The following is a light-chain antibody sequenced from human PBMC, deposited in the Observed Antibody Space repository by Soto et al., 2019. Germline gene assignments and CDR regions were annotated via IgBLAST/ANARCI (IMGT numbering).Light chain of an antibody. J-gene: IGLJ1*01. CDR2: EVS. CDR1: SSDVGAYDY. CDR3: SSYTSRSTRV. Sequence: QSALTQPASVSVSPGQSITISCTGTSSDVGAYDYVSWYQQHPDKAPKLMIYEVSNRPSGVSNRFSGSKSVNTATLTISGLQADDEADYYCSSYTSRSTRVFGTGTKLTVL. V-gene: IGLV2-14*03.